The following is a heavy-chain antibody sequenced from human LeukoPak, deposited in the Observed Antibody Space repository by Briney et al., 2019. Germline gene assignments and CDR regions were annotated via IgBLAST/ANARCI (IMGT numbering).Heavy chain of an antibody. D-gene: IGHD5-24*01. CDR1: GYTFTSYY. Sequence: GASVKVSCKASGYTFTSYYMHWVRQAPGQGLEWMGGIIPIFGTANYAQKFQGRVTITTDESTSTAYMELSSLRSEDTAVYYCARSEMATVYFDYWGQGTLVTVSS. CDR2: IIPIFGTA. V-gene: IGHV1-69*05. CDR3: ARSEMATVYFDY. J-gene: IGHJ4*02.